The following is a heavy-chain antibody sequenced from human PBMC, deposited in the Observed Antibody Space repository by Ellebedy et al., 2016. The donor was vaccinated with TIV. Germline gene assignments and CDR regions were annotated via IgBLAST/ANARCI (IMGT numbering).Heavy chain of an antibody. D-gene: IGHD1-26*01. CDR1: GFTFSSYW. V-gene: IGHV3-74*01. Sequence: GESLKISCAASGFTFSSYWMHWGLQAQGKVLGWVSRINTDGRTIDYADSVKGRFTISRDNAKNTLYLQMNSLRLEDTGVYFCARSGSYRFDYWGPGSLVTVS. CDR3: ARSGSYRFDY. CDR2: INTDGRTI. J-gene: IGHJ4*02.